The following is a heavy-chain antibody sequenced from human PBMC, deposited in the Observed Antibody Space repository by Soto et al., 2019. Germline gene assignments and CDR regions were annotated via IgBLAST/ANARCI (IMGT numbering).Heavy chain of an antibody. CDR3: AKYSDSSGDYYYGLDV. J-gene: IGHJ6*02. D-gene: IGHD6-6*01. CDR1: GFTFSSYA. Sequence: EVQLLESGGGLVQPGGSLRLSCAASGFTFSSYAMSWVRQAPGKGLEWVSAIRGSDGRTFYADSVKGRFSISRDNSRSTLSLQMSSLRAEDTAVYYCAKYSDSSGDYYYGLDVWGQGTTVTVSS. CDR2: IRGSDGRT. V-gene: IGHV3-23*01.